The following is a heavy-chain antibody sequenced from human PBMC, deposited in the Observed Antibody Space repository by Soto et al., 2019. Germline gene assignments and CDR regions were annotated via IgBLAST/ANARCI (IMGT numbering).Heavy chain of an antibody. Sequence: ASVKVSCKASGYTFTGYYIHWVRQAPGQGLEWMGWINPNSGGTNYAQKFQGWVTLTRDTSISTAYMELSRLKSDDTAVYYCARRRDCTSTSCYYYFDYWGQGTLVTVSS. V-gene: IGHV1-2*04. CDR2: INPNSGGT. D-gene: IGHD2-2*01. J-gene: IGHJ4*02. CDR1: GYTFTGYY. CDR3: ARRRDCTSTSCYYYFDY.